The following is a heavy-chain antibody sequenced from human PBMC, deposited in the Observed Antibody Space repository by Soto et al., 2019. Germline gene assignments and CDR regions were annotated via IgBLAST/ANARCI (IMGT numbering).Heavy chain of an antibody. V-gene: IGHV1-69*01. CDR2: IIPLFGAA. D-gene: IGHD3-10*01. Sequence: ASVKVSCKASGGTFSTYAISWVRQAPGQGLEWMGCIIPLFGAAHYAQNFHDKITITADESTNTAYMELSSLRSEDTAIHYCASIGTYYFHSGNYSKWGQGTPVTVSS. J-gene: IGHJ4*02. CDR1: GGTFSTYA. CDR3: ASIGTYYFHSGNYSK.